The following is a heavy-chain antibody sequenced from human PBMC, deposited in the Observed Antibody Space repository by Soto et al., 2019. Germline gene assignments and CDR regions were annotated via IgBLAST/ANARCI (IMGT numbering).Heavy chain of an antibody. V-gene: IGHV4-59*08. Sequence: SETLSLTCTVSGGSISSYYWSWIRQPPGKGLEWIGYIYYSGSTNYNPSLKSRVTISVDTSKNQFSLKLSSVTAADTAVYYCARRDYYYYGMDVWGQGTTVTVSS. CDR1: GGSISSYY. CDR2: IYYSGST. CDR3: ARRDYYYYGMDV. J-gene: IGHJ6*02.